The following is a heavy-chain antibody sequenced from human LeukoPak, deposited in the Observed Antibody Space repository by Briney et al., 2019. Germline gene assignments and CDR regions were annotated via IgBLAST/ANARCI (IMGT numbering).Heavy chain of an antibody. CDR2: IYTSGST. Sequence: SETLSLPCTVSGGSISSYYWRWIRQPPGKGLEWIGYIYTSGSTNYNPALKSRVTISVDTSKKQFSLKVSSVTAADTALYYCARQGFGSSWYDYWGQGTLVTVSS. CDR3: ARQGFGSSWYDY. V-gene: IGHV4-4*09. CDR1: GGSISSYY. D-gene: IGHD6-13*01. J-gene: IGHJ4*02.